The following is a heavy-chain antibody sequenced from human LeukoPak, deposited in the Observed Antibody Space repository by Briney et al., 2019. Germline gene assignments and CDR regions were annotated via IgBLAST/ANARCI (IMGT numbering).Heavy chain of an antibody. CDR3: ARDLGHTSGLDY. CDR2: IWYDGSNK. J-gene: IGHJ4*02. V-gene: IGHV3-33*01. CDR1: GFTFSSYG. Sequence: GGSLRLSCAASGFTFSSYGMHWVRRAPGKGLEWVAVIWYDGSNKYYADSVKGRFTISRDNSKNTLYLQMNSLRAEDTAVCYCARDLGHTSGLDYWGQGTLVTVSS. D-gene: IGHD3-10*01.